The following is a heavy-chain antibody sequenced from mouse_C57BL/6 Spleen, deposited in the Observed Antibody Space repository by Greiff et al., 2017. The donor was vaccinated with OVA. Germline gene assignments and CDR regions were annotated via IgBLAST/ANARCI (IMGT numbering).Heavy chain of an antibody. J-gene: IGHJ2*01. CDR1: GFSLTSYG. V-gene: IGHV2-2*01. D-gene: IGHD1-1*01. Sequence: VMLVEPGPGLVQPSQCLSISCTASGFSLTSYGVHWVRQSPGKGLEWLGVIWSGGSTDYNAAFITRLSTSKVNSKCHAFFKMNSLRADDTAIYYCARGGYGSSYVDYWGQGTTLTVSS. CDR2: IWSGGST. CDR3: ARGGYGSSYVDY.